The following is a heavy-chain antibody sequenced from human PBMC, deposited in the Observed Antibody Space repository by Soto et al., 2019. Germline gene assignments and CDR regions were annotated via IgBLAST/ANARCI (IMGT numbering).Heavy chain of an antibody. CDR1: CGSIISGGYY. J-gene: IGHJ4*02. Sequence: SETLSLTCTFSCGSIISGGYYWSWIRQHPGKGLEWIGYIYYSGSTYYNPSLKSRVTISVDTSKNQFSLKLSSVTAADTAVYYCASTRYGGPGDYWGQGTLVTVSS. CDR2: IYYSGST. V-gene: IGHV4-31*03. CDR3: ASTRYGGPGDY. D-gene: IGHD1-26*01.